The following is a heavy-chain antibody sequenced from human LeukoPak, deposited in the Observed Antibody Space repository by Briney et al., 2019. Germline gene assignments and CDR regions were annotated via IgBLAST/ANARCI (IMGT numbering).Heavy chain of an antibody. CDR1: GYSFSNYW. CDR2: IDPGDSYT. J-gene: IGHJ4*02. V-gene: IGHV5-10-1*01. CDR3: ARHSGRDSFDY. D-gene: IGHD1-14*01. Sequence: GESLKISCECSGYSFSNYWISWVRQTPGKGLEWMGTIDPGDSYTNYSPSFQGHVTISADKSISTAYLQWSSLKASDTAMYYCARHSGRDSFDYWGQGTLVTVSS.